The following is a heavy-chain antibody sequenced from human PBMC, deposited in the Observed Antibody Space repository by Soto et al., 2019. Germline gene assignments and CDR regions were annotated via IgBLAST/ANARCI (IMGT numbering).Heavy chain of an antibody. CDR3: ARGPALAARPGKPYYYYYYGMDV. Sequence: GGSLRLSCAASGFTFSSYAMHWVRQAPGKGLEWVAVISYDGSNKYYADSVKGRFTISRDNSKNTPYLQMNSLRAEDTAVYYCARGPALAARPGKPYYYYYYGMDVWGQGTTVTVSS. J-gene: IGHJ6*02. CDR2: ISYDGSNK. D-gene: IGHD6-6*01. CDR1: GFTFSSYA. V-gene: IGHV3-30-3*01.